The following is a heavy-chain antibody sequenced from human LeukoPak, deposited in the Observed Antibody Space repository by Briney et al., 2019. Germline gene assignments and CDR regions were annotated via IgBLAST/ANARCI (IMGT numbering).Heavy chain of an antibody. CDR1: GFTFSSYG. D-gene: IGHD3-22*01. CDR2: IRYDGSNK. Sequence: GGSLRLSCAASGFTFSSYGMHWVRQAPGKGREWVAFIRYDGSNKYYADSVKGRFTISRDNSKNTLYLQMNSLRAEDTAVYYCAKGIGYDSSGYPFDYWGQGTLVTVSS. CDR3: AKGIGYDSSGYPFDY. J-gene: IGHJ4*02. V-gene: IGHV3-30*02.